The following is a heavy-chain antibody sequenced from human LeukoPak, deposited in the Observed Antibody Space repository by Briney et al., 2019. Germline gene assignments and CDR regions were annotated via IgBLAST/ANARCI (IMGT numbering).Heavy chain of an antibody. CDR3: TRVPGERITIFGVVIIHYMDV. J-gene: IGHJ6*03. V-gene: IGHV3-49*04. CDR1: GFTFGDYA. Sequence: GGSLRLSCTASGFTFGDYAMSWVRQAPGKGLEWVGFIRSKAYGGTTEYAASVKGRFAISRDDSKSIAYLQMNSLKTEDTAVYYCTRVPGERITIFGVVIIHYMDVWGKGTTVTVSS. CDR2: IRSKAYGGTT. D-gene: IGHD3-3*01.